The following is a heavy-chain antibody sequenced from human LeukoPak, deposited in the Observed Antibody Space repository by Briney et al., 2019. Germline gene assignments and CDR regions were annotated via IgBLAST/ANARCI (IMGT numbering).Heavy chain of an antibody. V-gene: IGHV1-8*03. CDR2: KNPNSGNS. CDR1: GYTFTNHH. CDR3: AREGLDY. Sequence: ASVKVSCKASGYTFTNHHITWVRQAPGQGLEWMGYKNPNSGNSAYAQKFQGRVTITTDASITTAYMELSGLRSEDTALYYCAREGLDYWGQGTLVTVSS. J-gene: IGHJ4*02.